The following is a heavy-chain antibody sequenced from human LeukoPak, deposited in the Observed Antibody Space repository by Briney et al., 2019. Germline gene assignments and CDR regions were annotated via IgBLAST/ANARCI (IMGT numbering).Heavy chain of an antibody. J-gene: IGHJ4*02. CDR3: AKSTPVGVSYFDY. CDR1: GGSISSYY. V-gene: IGHV4-59*01. CDR2: IYYSGST. D-gene: IGHD5/OR15-5a*01. Sequence: SETLSLTCTVSGGSISSYYWSWIRQPPGKGLEWIGYIYYSGSTNYNPSLKSRVTISVDTSKNQFSLKLSSVTAADTAVYYCAKSTPVGVSYFDYWGQGTLVTVSS.